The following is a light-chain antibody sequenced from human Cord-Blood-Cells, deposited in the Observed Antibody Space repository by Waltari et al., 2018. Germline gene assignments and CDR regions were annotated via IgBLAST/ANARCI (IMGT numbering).Light chain of an antibody. J-gene: IGLJ2*01. CDR1: RSDVGSYNI. Sequence: QSDLTQPASVSGSPGQSITIPFTGTRSDVGSYNIVSWYQQHPGKAPKLMIYEGSKRPSGVSNRFSGSKSGNTASLTISGLQAEDEADYYCCSYAGSSTVVFGGGTKLTVL. V-gene: IGLV2-23*01. CDR2: EGS. CDR3: CSYAGSSTVV.